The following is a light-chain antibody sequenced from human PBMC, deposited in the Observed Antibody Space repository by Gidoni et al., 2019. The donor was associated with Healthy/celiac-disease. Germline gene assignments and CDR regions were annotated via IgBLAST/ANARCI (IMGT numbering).Light chain of an antibody. CDR1: QSVSSY. J-gene: IGKJ4*01. CDR2: DAS. Sequence: EIVLPQSPATLSLSPGERATLSCRASQSVSSYLAWYQQKPGQAPRLLIYDASNRATGIPARFSGSGSGTDFTLTISSLEPEDFAVYYCQQRSNWHVTFGGXTKVEIK. CDR3: QQRSNWHVT. V-gene: IGKV3-11*01.